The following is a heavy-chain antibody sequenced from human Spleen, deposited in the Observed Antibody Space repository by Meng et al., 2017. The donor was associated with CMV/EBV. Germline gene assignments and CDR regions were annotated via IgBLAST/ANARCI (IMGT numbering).Heavy chain of an antibody. J-gene: IGHJ4*02. CDR2: INPNSGGT. V-gene: IGHV1-2*02. CDR1: GYTFTGYY. CDR3: ASSKLGGYNYFDY. D-gene: IGHD5-12*01. Sequence: KASGYTFTGYYLHWVRQAPGQGLEWMGWINPNSGGTNYAQKFQGRVTMTRDTSISTAYMELSRLRSDDTAVYYCASSKLGGYNYFDYWGQGTLVTVSS.